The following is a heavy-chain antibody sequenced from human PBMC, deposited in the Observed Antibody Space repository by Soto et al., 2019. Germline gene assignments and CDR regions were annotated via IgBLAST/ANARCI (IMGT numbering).Heavy chain of an antibody. J-gene: IGHJ6*01. CDR1: SGPSKSHN. CDR2: VYDTWST. Sequence: QVQVQQSGPGLVKPSETLSLTCTVSSGPSKSHNWGWIRQPPGRGLEWIGYVYDTWSTSYNPSLKSRLTVSADTSTNLISLTLRFLPAADTAVYYCVRQGIGFLHGLVDVWGQGTTVIVSS. CDR3: VRQGIGFLHGLVDV. V-gene: IGHV4-59*08. D-gene: IGHD3-10*01.